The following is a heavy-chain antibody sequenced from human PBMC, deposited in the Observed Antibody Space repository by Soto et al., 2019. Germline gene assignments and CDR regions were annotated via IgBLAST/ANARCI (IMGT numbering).Heavy chain of an antibody. CDR2: ISWNSGSI. D-gene: IGHD3-3*01. CDR3: AKCTAEWLLYTHDAFDI. J-gene: IGHJ3*02. V-gene: IGHV3-9*01. Sequence: PGGSLRLSCAASGFTFDDYAMHWVRQAPGKGLEWVSGISWNSGSIGYADSVKGRFTISRDNAKNSLYLQMNSLRAEDTALYYCAKCTAEWLLYTHDAFDIWGQGTMVTVSS. CDR1: GFTFDDYA.